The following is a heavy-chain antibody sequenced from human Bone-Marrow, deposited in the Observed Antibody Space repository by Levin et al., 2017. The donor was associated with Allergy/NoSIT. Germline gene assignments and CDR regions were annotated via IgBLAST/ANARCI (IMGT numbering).Heavy chain of an antibody. J-gene: IGHJ6*03. D-gene: IGHD3-3*01. Sequence: SGPTLVKPTQTLTLTCTFSGFSLTTSGMRVSWIRQPPGKALEWLARIDWDNDKFYSTSLKTRLTVSKDTSKNQVILRMTNMQPVDTGTYYCAGAEYDFWSGAYMDVWGQGTTVTVSS. CDR3: AGAEYDFWSGAYMDV. V-gene: IGHV2-70*04. CDR2: IDWDNDK. CDR1: GFSLTTSGMR.